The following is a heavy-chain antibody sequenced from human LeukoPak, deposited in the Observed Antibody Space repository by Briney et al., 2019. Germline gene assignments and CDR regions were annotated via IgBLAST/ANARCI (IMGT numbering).Heavy chain of an antibody. V-gene: IGHV4-59*01. CDR3: ASSGTVTEYYFDY. J-gene: IGHJ4*02. CDR2: IYYSGST. D-gene: IGHD4-17*01. Sequence: PSETLSLTCTVSGGSISSYYWSWIRQPPGKGLDWIGYIYYSGSTNYNPSLKSRVTISVDTSKNQFSLKLSSVTAADTAVYYCASSGTVTEYYFDYWGQGTLVTVSS. CDR1: GGSISSYY.